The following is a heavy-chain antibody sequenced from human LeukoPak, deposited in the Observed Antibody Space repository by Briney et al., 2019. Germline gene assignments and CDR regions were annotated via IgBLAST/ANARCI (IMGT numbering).Heavy chain of an antibody. V-gene: IGHV4-38-2*01. CDR1: GFSISSDYF. CDR2: IYHSGST. J-gene: IGHJ6*03. CDR3: ARRNYYYYMDV. Sequence: SETLSLTCAVSGFSISSDYFWGWIRQPPGKGLEWIGSIYHSGSTYYNPSLKSRVTISVDTSKNQFSLKLSSVTAADTAVYYCARRNYYYYMDVWGKGTTVTVSS.